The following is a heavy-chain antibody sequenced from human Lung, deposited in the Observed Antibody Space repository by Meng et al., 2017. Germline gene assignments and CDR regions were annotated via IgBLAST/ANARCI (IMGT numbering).Heavy chain of an antibody. D-gene: IGHD2-15*01. CDR1: GFTFSSYS. Sequence: EVQLVEAGGGRVKPGGSLRRSCAASGFTFSSYSMTWVRQAPGKGLEWVSSISSSSTYADSVKGRFTISRDNAKNSLYLQMNSLRAEDTAVYYCARGRVVVAATPSDYWGQGTLVTVSS. V-gene: IGHV3-21*01. CDR2: ISSSST. J-gene: IGHJ4*02. CDR3: ARGRVVVAATPSDY.